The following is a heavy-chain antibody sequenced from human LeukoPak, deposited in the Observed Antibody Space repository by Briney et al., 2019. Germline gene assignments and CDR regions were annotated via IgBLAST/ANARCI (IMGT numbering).Heavy chain of an antibody. Sequence: GGSLRLSCAASGFTFSHYAMHWVRQAPGKGLEWVAVIFYDGSIAYYADSVKGRFTISRDNAKNSLYLQMNSLRAEDTAVYYCARERAEWELLSRFDPWGQGTLVTVSS. D-gene: IGHD1-26*01. CDR1: GFTFSHYA. CDR3: ARERAEWELLSRFDP. V-gene: IGHV3-30*04. J-gene: IGHJ5*02. CDR2: IFYDGSIA.